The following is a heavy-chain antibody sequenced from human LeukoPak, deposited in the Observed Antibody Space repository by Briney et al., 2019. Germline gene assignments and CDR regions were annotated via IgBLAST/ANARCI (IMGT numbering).Heavy chain of an antibody. CDR2: INPNSGGT. CDR1: GYTFTGYY. CDR3: ARDSPIGGADVFDI. J-gene: IGHJ3*02. Sequence: GASVKVSCKAAGYTFTGYYMHWVRQAPGQGLEWMGWINPNSGGTNYAQKFQGRVTMTRDTSISTAYMELSRLTSDDTAVYYCARDSPIGGADVFDIWGQGTMVTVSS. D-gene: IGHD3-10*01. V-gene: IGHV1-2*02.